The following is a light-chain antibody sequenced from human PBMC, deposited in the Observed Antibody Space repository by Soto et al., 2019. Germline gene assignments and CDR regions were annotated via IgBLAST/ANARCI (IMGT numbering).Light chain of an antibody. Sequence: QPVLTQPPSASASLGASVKLTCTLSSGHNSYAIAWHQQQPEKGPRYLMKLNSDGSHRTGDGIPDRFSGSSSGAERYLTSSSLQAEDEADYYCQTWSTDIRVFGGGTKLTVL. CDR2: LNSDGSH. CDR1: SGHNSYA. CDR3: QTWSTDIRV. J-gene: IGLJ3*02. V-gene: IGLV4-69*01.